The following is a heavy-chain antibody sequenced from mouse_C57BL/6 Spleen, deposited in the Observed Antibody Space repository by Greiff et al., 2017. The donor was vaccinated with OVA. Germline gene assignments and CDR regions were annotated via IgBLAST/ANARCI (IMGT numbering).Heavy chain of an antibody. CDR1: GYSITSGYY. D-gene: IGHD2-4*01. Sequence: EVQLQESGPGLVKPSQSLSLTCSFTGYSITSGYYWNWIRQFPGNKLEWMGYISYDGSNNYNPSLKNLISITRDTSKNQFFLKLNSVTTEDTATYYCAREDDYDGYFDYWGQGTTLTVSS. V-gene: IGHV3-6*01. CDR3: AREDDYDGYFDY. CDR2: ISYDGSN. J-gene: IGHJ2*01.